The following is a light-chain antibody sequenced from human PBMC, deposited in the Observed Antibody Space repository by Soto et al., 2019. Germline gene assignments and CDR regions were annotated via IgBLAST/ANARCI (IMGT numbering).Light chain of an antibody. CDR2: KAS. J-gene: IGKJ5*01. V-gene: IGKV1-5*03. CDR1: QSISSW. CDR3: QQYNSYLT. Sequence: DIQMTQSPSTLSASVGDRVTITCRASQSISSWLAWYQQKPGKAPKLLIYKASSLERGVPSRFSGSGSGTEFTLTISSLQPDDFATYYCQQYNSYLTFGQGTRLEIK.